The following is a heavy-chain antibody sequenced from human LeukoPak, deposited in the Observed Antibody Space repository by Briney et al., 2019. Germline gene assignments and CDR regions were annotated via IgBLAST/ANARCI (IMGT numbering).Heavy chain of an antibody. CDR3: ARDIYGSGSYVYYYYGMDV. V-gene: IGHV3-48*02. CDR2: ISSSSSTI. J-gene: IGHJ6*02. CDR1: GFTFSRDL. Sequence: GSLRLSFAASGFTFSRDLMNWVRQAPGKGLEWVSYISSSSSTIYYADSVKGRFTISRDNAKNSLYLQMNSLRDEDTAVYYCARDIYGSGSYVYYYYGMDVWGQGTTVTVSS. D-gene: IGHD3-10*01.